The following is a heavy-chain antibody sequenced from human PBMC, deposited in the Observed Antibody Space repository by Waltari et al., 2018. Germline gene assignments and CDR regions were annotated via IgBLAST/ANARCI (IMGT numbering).Heavy chain of an antibody. CDR1: GFTFSSYA. J-gene: IGHJ4*02. D-gene: IGHD4-17*01. CDR3: AKPQLNTVTTVSFDY. CDR2: ISGSGGST. Sequence: EVQLLESGGGLVQPGGSLRLSCAASGFTFSSYAMIWVRQPPGKGLEWVSAISGSGGSTYYADSVKGRFTISRDNSKNTLYLQMNSLRAEDTAVYYCAKPQLNTVTTVSFDYWGQGTLVTVSS. V-gene: IGHV3-23*01.